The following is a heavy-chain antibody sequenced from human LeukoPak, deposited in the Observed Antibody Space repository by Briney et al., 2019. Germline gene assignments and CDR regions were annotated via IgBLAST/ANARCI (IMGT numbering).Heavy chain of an antibody. CDR3: ARGIAAAGMGDY. D-gene: IGHD6-13*01. Sequence: SETLSLTCTVSGGSISSYYWSWIRQPPGKGLEWIGYIYYSGSTNYNPSLKSRVTISVDTSKSQFSLKLSSVTAADTAVYYCARGIAAAGMGDYWGQGTLVTVSS. V-gene: IGHV4-59*01. J-gene: IGHJ4*02. CDR2: IYYSGST. CDR1: GGSISSYY.